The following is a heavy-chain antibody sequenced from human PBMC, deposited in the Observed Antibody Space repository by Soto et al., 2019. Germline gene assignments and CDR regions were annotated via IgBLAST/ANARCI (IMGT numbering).Heavy chain of an antibody. D-gene: IGHD3-22*01. CDR3: ARDSSVYQGHFDY. CDR1: GGTFSSYT. Sequence: QVQLVQSGAEVKKPGSSVKVSCKASGGTFSSYTISWVRQAPGQGLEWMGRIIPILGIANYAEKLQGRVTISADKSTNTAEMELSSLRSEDTAVYYCARDSSVYQGHFDYWGQGTLVTVSS. J-gene: IGHJ4*02. CDR2: IIPILGIA. V-gene: IGHV1-69*08.